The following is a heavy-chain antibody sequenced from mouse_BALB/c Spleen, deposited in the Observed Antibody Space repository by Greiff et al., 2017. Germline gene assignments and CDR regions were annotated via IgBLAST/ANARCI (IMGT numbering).Heavy chain of an antibody. CDR1: GYTFTSYW. J-gene: IGHJ2*01. CDR2: INPSTGYT. V-gene: IGHV1S81*02. Sequence: QVHVKQPGAELVKPGASVKLSCKASGYTFTSYWMHWVKQRPGQGLEWIGEINPSTGYTEYNQKFKDKATLTADKSSSTAYMQLSSLTSEDSAVYDCARSLFDYYGPFDYWGQGTTLTVSS. D-gene: IGHD1-2*01. CDR3: ARSLFDYYGPFDY.